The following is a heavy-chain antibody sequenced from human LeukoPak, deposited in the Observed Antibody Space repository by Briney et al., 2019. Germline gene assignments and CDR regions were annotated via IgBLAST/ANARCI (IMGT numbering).Heavy chain of an antibody. CDR2: ISSSSSYI. J-gene: IGHJ4*02. CDR1: GFTFSSYS. Sequence: ETGGSLRLSCAASGFTFSSYSMNWVRRAPGKGLEWVSSISSSSSYIYYADSVKGRFTISRDNAKNSLYLQMNSLRAEDTAVYYCARLFSASWHISVLDYWGQGTLVTVSS. CDR3: ARLFSASWHISVLDY. V-gene: IGHV3-21*01. D-gene: IGHD3-9*01.